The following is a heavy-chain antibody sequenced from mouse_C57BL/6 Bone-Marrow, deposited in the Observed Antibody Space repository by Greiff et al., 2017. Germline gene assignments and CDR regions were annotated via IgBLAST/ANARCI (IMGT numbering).Heavy chain of an antibody. Sequence: VQLQQSGPGLVQPSQSLSITCTVSGFSLTSYGVHWVRQSPGKGLEWLGVIWSGGSTDYNAAFISRLSISKDNSKSQVFFKMNSLQADDTAIYYCARRGYGSSGAFYYYAMDYWGQGTSVTVSS. D-gene: IGHD1-1*01. CDR3: ARRGYGSSGAFYYYAMDY. V-gene: IGHV2-2*01. CDR1: GFSLTSYG. CDR2: IWSGGST. J-gene: IGHJ4*01.